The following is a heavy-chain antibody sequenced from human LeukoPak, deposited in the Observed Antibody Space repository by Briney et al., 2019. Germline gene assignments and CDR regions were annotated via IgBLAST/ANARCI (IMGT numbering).Heavy chain of an antibody. V-gene: IGHV1-69*13. CDR1: GGTFSSYA. CDR3: ARVYGDYQIFDY. Sequence: SVKVSCKASGGTFSSYAISWVRQAPGQGLEWMGGIIPIFGTANYAQKFQGRVTITADESTSTAYMELSSLRSEDTAVYYCARVYGDYQIFDYWGQGALVTVSS. D-gene: IGHD4-17*01. J-gene: IGHJ4*02. CDR2: IIPIFGTA.